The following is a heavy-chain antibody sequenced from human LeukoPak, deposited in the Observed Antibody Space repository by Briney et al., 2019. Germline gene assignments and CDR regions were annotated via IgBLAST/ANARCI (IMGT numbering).Heavy chain of an antibody. Sequence: GASVTVSCKASGYTFTGYYMHWVRQAPGQGLEWMGWINPNSGGTNYAQKFQGRVTMTRDTSISTAYMELSRLRSDDTAVYYCARVSILEWLLPTYYFDYWGQGTLVTVSS. V-gene: IGHV1-2*02. CDR3: ARVSILEWLLPTYYFDY. D-gene: IGHD3-3*01. CDR2: INPNSGGT. J-gene: IGHJ4*02. CDR1: GYTFTGYY.